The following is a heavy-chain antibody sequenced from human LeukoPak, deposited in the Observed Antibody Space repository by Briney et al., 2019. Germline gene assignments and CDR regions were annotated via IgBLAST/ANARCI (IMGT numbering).Heavy chain of an antibody. CDR1: GFTFRRYG. J-gene: IGHJ4*02. CDR2: ISGSGGST. CDR3: AKSRAVARLGYFDY. V-gene: IGHV3-23*01. D-gene: IGHD6-19*01. Sequence: GGSLRLSCAASGFTFRRYGMSWVRQAPGKGLEWVSAISGSGGSTYYGDSVKGRFTISRDNSKNTLYLQMNSLRAEDTAVYYCAKSRAVARLGYFDYWGQGTLVTVSS.